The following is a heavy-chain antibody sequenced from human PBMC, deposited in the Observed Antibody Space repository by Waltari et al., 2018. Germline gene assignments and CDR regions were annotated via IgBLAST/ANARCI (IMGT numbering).Heavy chain of an antibody. Sequence: QVQLQESGPGLVKPSKTLSLTCTVSGGSISSYYWSWIKQPAGKGLEWIGRIYTSGSTNYNPSRKSRVTMSVDTSKNQFSLKLSSVTAADTAVYYCARDKTDILTGYLYWFDPWGQGTLVTVSS. D-gene: IGHD3-9*01. CDR3: ARDKTDILTGYLYWFDP. CDR2: IYTSGST. CDR1: GGSISSYY. J-gene: IGHJ5*02. V-gene: IGHV4-4*07.